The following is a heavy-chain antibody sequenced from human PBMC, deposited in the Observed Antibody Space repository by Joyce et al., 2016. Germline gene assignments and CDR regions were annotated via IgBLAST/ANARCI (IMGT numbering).Heavy chain of an antibody. V-gene: IGHV4-59*01. J-gene: IGHJ4*02. D-gene: IGHD6-13*01. CDR3: ARVGSSWSFGY. CDR2: IFYTGST. CDR1: GDSIDTYY. Sequence: QVQLQESGPALVKPSAALSLTCTVSGDSIDTYYWNCVRQPPGKGLEWIGYIFYTGSTNYNPSLKSRVTMSVDMSKNQFSLNLNSVTAADTAVYYCARVGSSWSFGYWGQGTLVTVSS.